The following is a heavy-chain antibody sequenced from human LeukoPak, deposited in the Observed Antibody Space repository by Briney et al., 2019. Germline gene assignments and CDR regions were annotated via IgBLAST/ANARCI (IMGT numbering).Heavy chain of an antibody. CDR1: GFTFSSYA. V-gene: IGHV3-23*01. Sequence: GGSLRLFCAASGFTFSSYAMSWVRQAPGKGLEWVSAISGSGGSTYYADSVKGRFTISRDNSKNTLYLQMNSLRAEDTAVYYCAKLNFYDILTGYFDYWGQGTLVTVSS. CDR3: AKLNFYDILTGYFDY. CDR2: ISGSGGST. D-gene: IGHD3-9*01. J-gene: IGHJ4*02.